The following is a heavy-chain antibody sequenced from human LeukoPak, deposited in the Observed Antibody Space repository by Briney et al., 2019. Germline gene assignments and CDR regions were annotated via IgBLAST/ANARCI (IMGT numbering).Heavy chain of an antibody. CDR2: IYPSDSDT. J-gene: IGHJ4*02. V-gene: IGHV5-51*01. Sequence: GESLKTHFKGSGYSFTSYWICWVRQMPGKGLEWMGIIYPSDSDTRYSPSFQGQVTISADKSISTAYLQWSSLKASDTAMYYCARSSSGYFFYWGQGTLVTVSS. CDR1: GYSFTSYW. CDR3: ARSSSGYFFY. D-gene: IGHD3-22*01.